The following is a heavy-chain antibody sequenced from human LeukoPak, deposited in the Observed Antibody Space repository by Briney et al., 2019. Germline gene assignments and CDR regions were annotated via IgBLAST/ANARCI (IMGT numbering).Heavy chain of an antibody. CDR3: ARHGQQLGYYFDY. D-gene: IGHD6-13*01. CDR2: IYHSGST. Sequence: SETLSLTCDVSDYPISNGYYWGWIRQPPGKGLEWIGSIYHSGSTYYNSSLKSRVTISVDTSKNQFSLKLSSVTATDTAVYYCARHGQQLGYYFDYWGQGTLVTVSS. V-gene: IGHV4-38-2*01. J-gene: IGHJ4*02. CDR1: DYPISNGYY.